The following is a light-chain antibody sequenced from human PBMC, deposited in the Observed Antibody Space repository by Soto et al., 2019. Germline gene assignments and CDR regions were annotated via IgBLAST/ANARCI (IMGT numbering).Light chain of an antibody. CDR3: CAYAGSYTSPYV. J-gene: IGLJ1*01. V-gene: IGLV2-11*01. CDR1: SSDVGGYNY. Sequence: QPVLTQPRSVSGSPGQSVTISCTGTSSDVGGYNYVSWYQQHPGKAPKLMIYDVSKRPSGVPDRFSGSKSVNTASLTISGLPAADEADYYCCAYAGSYTSPYVFGTGTKLTVL. CDR2: DVS.